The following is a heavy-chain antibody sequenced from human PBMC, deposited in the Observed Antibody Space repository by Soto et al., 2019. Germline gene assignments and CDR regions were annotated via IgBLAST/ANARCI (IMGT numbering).Heavy chain of an antibody. CDR2: ISSSSSTI. CDR1: EFTFSSYS. CDR3: ARVSTSCYARGCCYYGMEG. Sequence: GGSLRLSCAASEFTFSSYSMNWVRQAPGKGLEWVSYISSSSSTIYYADSVKGRFTISRDNAKNSLYLQMNSLRAEDTAVYYCARVSTSCYARGCCYYGMEGWGQGTTVTVSS. D-gene: IGHD2-2*01. V-gene: IGHV3-48*01. J-gene: IGHJ6*02.